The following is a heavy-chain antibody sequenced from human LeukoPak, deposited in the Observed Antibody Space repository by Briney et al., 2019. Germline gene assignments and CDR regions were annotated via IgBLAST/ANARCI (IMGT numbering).Heavy chain of an antibody. CDR3: ARVSGPDYYYYYYMDV. J-gene: IGHJ6*03. V-gene: IGHV3-30*04. CDR1: GFTFSSYA. Sequence: GGSLRLSCAASGFTFSSYAMHWVRQAPGKGLEWVAVISYDGSNKYYADSVKGRFTISRDNSKNTLYLQMNSLRAEVMAVYYCARVSGPDYYYYYYMDVWGKGTTVTVSS. D-gene: IGHD1-1*01. CDR2: ISYDGSNK.